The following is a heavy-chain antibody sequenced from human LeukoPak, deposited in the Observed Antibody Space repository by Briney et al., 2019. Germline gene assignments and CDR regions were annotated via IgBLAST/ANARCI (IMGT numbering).Heavy chain of an antibody. CDR1: GFTFSSYS. CDR3: ARGQGDFWSGYYYYYYMDV. V-gene: IGHV3-48*04. CDR2: ISSSSDTI. J-gene: IGHJ6*03. Sequence: GGSLRLSCAASGFTFSSYSMNWVRQAPGKGLEWVSYISSSSDTIYNADSVTGRFTISRDNAKNSLYLQMNSLRAEDTALYYCARGQGDFWSGYYYYYYMDVWGKGTTVTVSS. D-gene: IGHD3-3*01.